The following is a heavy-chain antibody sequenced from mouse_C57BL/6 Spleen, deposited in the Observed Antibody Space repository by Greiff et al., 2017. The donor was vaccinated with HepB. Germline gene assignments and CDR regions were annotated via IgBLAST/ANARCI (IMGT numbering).Heavy chain of an antibody. CDR3: ARDYSKQTGMFAY. CDR1: GYTFTSYG. D-gene: IGHD2-5*01. CDR2: IYPRSGNT. Sequence: VQLQQSGAELARPGASVKLSCKASGYTFTSYGISWVKQRTGQGLEWIGEIYPRSGNTYYNEKFKGKATLTADKSSSTAYMELRSLTAEDSAVYFCARDYSKQTGMFAYWGQGTLVTVSA. V-gene: IGHV1-81*01. J-gene: IGHJ3*01.